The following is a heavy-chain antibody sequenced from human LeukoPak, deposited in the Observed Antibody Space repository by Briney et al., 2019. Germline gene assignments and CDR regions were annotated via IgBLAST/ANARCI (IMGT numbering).Heavy chain of an antibody. CDR2: ISYDGSNK. J-gene: IGHJ4*02. CDR3: ARDTDSGWTFDY. CDR1: GFTFSSYA. Sequence: GGSLRLSCAASGFTFSSYAMHWVRQAPGKGLEWVAVISYDGSNKYYADSVKGRFTISRDNSKNTLYLQMNSLRAEDTAVYYCARDTDSGWTFDYWGQGTLVTVSS. V-gene: IGHV3-30-3*01. D-gene: IGHD6-19*01.